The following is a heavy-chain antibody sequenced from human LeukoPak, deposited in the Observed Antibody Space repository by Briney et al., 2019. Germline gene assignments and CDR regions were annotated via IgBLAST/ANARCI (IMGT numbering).Heavy chain of an antibody. J-gene: IGHJ3*02. CDR1: GFTFSDYY. CDR3: ARELREHGVFDI. D-gene: IGHD1-26*01. CDR2: IYSDGST. Sequence: GGSLRLSCAASGFTFSDYYMSWVRQAPGKGLEWVSEIYSDGSTYYAASVKGRLSISRHNSKNTVYLQMNSLRAEDTAVYYCARELREHGVFDIWGQGTMVTVSS. V-gene: IGHV3-53*01.